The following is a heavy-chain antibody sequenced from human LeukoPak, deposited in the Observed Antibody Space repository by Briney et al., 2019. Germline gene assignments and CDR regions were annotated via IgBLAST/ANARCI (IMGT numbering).Heavy chain of an antibody. J-gene: IGHJ5*02. D-gene: IGHD2-15*01. V-gene: IGHV4-38-2*02. Sequence: SETLSLTCTVSDYSISSDDYWGWIRQPPGKGQGWFGIIFHSGSTYYNPSLKSRVTISIDKSKNKLSLKLNSLTAADTAVYYCARDGGRVVVAADPASPYDWFDPWGQGTLVTVSS. CDR3: ARDGGRVVVAADPASPYDWFDP. CDR1: DYSISSDDY. CDR2: IFHSGST.